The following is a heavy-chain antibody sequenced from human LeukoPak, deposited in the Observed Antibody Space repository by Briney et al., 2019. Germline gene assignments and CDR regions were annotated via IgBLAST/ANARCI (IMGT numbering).Heavy chain of an antibody. Sequence: GGSLRLSCAASGFTFSSYSMNWVRQAPGKGLEGVSSISSSSSYIYYADSVKGRFTISRDNAKNSLYLQMNSLRAEDTAVYYCARDLGSWFDPWGQGTLVTVSS. D-gene: IGHD2-15*01. CDR3: ARDLGSWFDP. CDR1: GFTFSSYS. CDR2: ISSSSSYI. V-gene: IGHV3-21*01. J-gene: IGHJ5*02.